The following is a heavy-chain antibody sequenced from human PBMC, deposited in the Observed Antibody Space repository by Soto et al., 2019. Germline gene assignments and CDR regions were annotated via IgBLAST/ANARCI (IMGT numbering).Heavy chain of an antibody. CDR3: ARTRDNNINYYYALDV. Sequence: SETLSLTCAVSGGSISSSNWWSWVRLPPGKGLEWIGEIYHSGSTNYNPSLKSRVTISVDKSKNQFSLKLSSVTAADTAVYYCARTRDNNINYYYALDVWGPGTTVTVSS. V-gene: IGHV4-4*02. D-gene: IGHD1-20*01. J-gene: IGHJ6*02. CDR2: IYHSGST. CDR1: GGSISSSNW.